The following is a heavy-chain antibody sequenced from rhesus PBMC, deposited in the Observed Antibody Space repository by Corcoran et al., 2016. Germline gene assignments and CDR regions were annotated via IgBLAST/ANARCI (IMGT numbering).Heavy chain of an antibody. D-gene: IGHD4-23*01. V-gene: IGHV4-169*01. CDR3: ARYLNSNPKSLDV. J-gene: IGHJ5-2*02. CDR2: IHGSGSST. Sequence: QVQLQESGPGLVQPSETLSVTCAVSGGSISSRYWNWIHQAPGKGLEWIGYIHGSGSSTSYNTSLKSRVTLSVDASKSQLSLKLTSVTAADTAVFYCARYLNSNPKSLDVWGRGVLVTVSS. CDR1: GGSISSRY.